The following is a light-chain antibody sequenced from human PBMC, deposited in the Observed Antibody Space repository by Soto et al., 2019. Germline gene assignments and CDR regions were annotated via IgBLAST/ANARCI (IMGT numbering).Light chain of an antibody. J-gene: IGKJ5*01. V-gene: IGKV2-30*02. CDR2: KVS. Sequence: EVVVTLSPVSLPVTLEQPASISFRSSQSLVHSDGNTYLNWFQQRPGKSPRRLIYKVSNRDSGVPDRLSGSGSGTDFTLKIRRVQAEDVGVYYCMQALQSLTFGKGTRLEIK. CDR1: QSLVHSDGNTY. CDR3: MQALQSLT.